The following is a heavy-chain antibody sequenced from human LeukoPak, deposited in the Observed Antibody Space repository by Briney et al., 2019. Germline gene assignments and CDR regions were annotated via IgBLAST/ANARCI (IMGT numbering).Heavy chain of an antibody. D-gene: IGHD6-6*01. CDR1: GGSFSGYY. J-gene: IGHJ4*02. Sequence: PSETLSLTCAVYGGSFSGYYWSWIRQPPGKGLEWIGEIDHSGSTNYNPSLKSRVTISVDTSKNQFSLKLSSVTAADTAVYYCAGNIAARLDYWGQGTLVTIPS. V-gene: IGHV4-34*01. CDR2: IDHSGST. CDR3: AGNIAARLDY.